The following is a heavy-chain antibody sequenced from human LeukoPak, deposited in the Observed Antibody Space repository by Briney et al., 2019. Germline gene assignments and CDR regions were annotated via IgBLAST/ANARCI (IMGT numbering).Heavy chain of an antibody. D-gene: IGHD2-2*01. V-gene: IGHV3-21*01. CDR2: ISSSSSYI. Sequence: GGSLRLSCAASGFTFSSYSMNWVRQAPGKGLEWVSSISSSSSYIYYADSVKGRFTISRDNAKNSLYLQMNSLRAEDTAVYYCARDRGRPAANDAFDIWAKGQWSPSLQ. CDR3: ARDRGRPAANDAFDI. CDR1: GFTFSSYS. J-gene: IGHJ3*02.